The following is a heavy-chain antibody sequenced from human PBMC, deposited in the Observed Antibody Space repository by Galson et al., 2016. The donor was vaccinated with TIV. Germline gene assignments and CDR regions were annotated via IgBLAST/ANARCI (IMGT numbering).Heavy chain of an antibody. CDR1: GDSVSSTSAA. V-gene: IGHV6-1*01. D-gene: IGHD6-19*01. CDR2: TYYRSTWYN. J-gene: IGHJ3*01. Sequence: CAISGDSVSSTSAAWNWIRQSPSRGLEWLGRTYYRSTWYNDYAASLKRRITINPDTSKNQFSLQLTSVTAADTAIYYFARAYNSGWDNGDDAFDVWGQGATVTVSS. CDR3: ARAYNSGWDNGDDAFDV.